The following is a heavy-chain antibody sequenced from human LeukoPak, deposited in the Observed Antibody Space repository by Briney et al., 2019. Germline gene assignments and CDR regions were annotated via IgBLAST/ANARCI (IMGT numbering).Heavy chain of an antibody. V-gene: IGHV4-30-4*01. CDR2: IYYSGST. CDR1: GGSISSGDYY. CDR3: ARDRMDRVDY. Sequence: SETLSLTCTVSGGSISSGDYYWSWIRQPPGKGLEWIGYIYYSGSTNYNPSLKSRVTISVDTSKNQFSLKLSSVTAADTAVYYCARDRMDRVDYWGQGTLVTVSS. J-gene: IGHJ4*02. D-gene: IGHD3/OR15-3a*01.